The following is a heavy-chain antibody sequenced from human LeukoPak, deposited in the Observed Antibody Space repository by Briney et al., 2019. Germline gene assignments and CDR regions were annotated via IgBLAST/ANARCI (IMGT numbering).Heavy chain of an antibody. J-gene: IGHJ3*02. Sequence: QPGGSLRLSCAASGFTFSSYAMHWVRQAPGKGLEWVAVISYDGSNKYYADSVKGRFTISRDNSKNTLYLQMNSLRAEDTAVYYCARVRDYNQAAFDIWGQGTMVTVSS. D-gene: IGHD1-14*01. V-gene: IGHV3-30-3*01. CDR1: GFTFSSYA. CDR3: ARVRDYNQAAFDI. CDR2: ISYDGSNK.